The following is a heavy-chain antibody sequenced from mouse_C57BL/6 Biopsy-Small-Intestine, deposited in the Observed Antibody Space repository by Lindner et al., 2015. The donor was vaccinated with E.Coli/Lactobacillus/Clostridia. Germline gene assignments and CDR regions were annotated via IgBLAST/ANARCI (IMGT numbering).Heavy chain of an antibody. J-gene: IGHJ3*01. CDR1: GYTFTDYY. CDR3: ARGYDYGAAY. D-gene: IGHD2-4*01. CDR2: VNPNNGGI. V-gene: IGHV1-26*01. Sequence: VQLQESGPELVKPGASVKMSCKASGYTFTDYYLNWVKQSHGKSLEWIGRVNPNNGGITYNQKFKGKATLTVDKSSNTAYLQLSSLTSEDTAIYYCARGYDYGAAYWGQGTLVTVSA.